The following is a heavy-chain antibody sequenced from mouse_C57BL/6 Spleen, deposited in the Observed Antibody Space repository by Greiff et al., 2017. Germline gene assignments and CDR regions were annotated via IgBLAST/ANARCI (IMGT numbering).Heavy chain of an antibody. D-gene: IGHD1-1*01. Sequence: QVQLQQPGTELVKPGASVKLSCKASGYTFTSYWMHWVQQRPGQGLEWIGNISPSDGGTNYNEKFKSKATLTVDKSSSTTYMQLSSLTSEDSAVXYCARGVLLPYAEAMDYWGQGTSVTVSS. CDR2: ISPSDGGT. CDR3: ARGVLLPYAEAMDY. J-gene: IGHJ4*01. CDR1: GYTFTSYW. V-gene: IGHV1-53*01.